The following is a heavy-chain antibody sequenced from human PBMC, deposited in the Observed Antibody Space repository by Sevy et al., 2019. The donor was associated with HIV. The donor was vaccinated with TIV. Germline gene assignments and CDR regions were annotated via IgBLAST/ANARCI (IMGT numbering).Heavy chain of an antibody. J-gene: IGHJ4*02. V-gene: IGHV3-11*01. CDR2: RSSSGSTV. Sequence: GGSLRLSCAASGFTFSNYYMSWIRQAPGKGLEWVSYRSSSGSTVSYRDSERGRFTISRDNAKNTVSLHMNSLRAEDAAVYSWARSSGSFGFDNWGQGTLVTVSS. D-gene: IGHD3-10*01. CDR3: ARSSGSFGFDN. CDR1: GFTFSNYY.